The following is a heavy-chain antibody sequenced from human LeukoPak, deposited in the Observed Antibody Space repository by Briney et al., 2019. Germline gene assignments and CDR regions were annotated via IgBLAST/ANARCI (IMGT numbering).Heavy chain of an antibody. CDR3: ARVFRVRGALIDY. Sequence: GGSLRLSCAASGFTFSSYVMHWVRQAPGKGLEGVALIGCDGRNKFYGDSVKGRLTISRDNSQRTLYLQMNSLRAEDTAVYYCARVFRVRGALIDYWGQGTLVTVSS. V-gene: IGHV3-30*04. D-gene: IGHD3-10*01. CDR1: GFTFSSYV. J-gene: IGHJ4*02. CDR2: IGCDGRNK.